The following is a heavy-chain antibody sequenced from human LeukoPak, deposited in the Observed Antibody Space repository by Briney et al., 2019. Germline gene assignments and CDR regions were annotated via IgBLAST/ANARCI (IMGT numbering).Heavy chain of an antibody. CDR3: AKAENWRGYFDWLLFFDY. Sequence: GGTLRLSCAASGFTFSTYGMSWVRQAPGKGLEWVSAISGSGGTTYYADSVKGRFTISRDNSKNTLYLVMNSLRAEDTAVYYCAKAENWRGYFDWLLFFDYWGQGTLVTVSS. J-gene: IGHJ4*02. CDR2: ISGSGGTT. V-gene: IGHV3-23*01. D-gene: IGHD3-9*01. CDR1: GFTFSTYG.